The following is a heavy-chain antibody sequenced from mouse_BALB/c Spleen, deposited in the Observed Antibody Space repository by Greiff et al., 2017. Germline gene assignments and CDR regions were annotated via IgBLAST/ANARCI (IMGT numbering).Heavy chain of an antibody. CDR1: GFTFSSFG. CDR2: ISSGSSTI. CDR3: ARERDGYYVAY. J-gene: IGHJ3*01. Sequence: EVQRVESGGGLVQPGGSRKLSCAASGFTFSSFGMHWVRQAPEKGLEWVAYISSGSSTIYYADTVKGRFTISRDNPKNTLFLQMTSLRSEDTAMYYCARERDGYYVAYWGQGTLVTVSA. V-gene: IGHV5-17*02. D-gene: IGHD2-3*01.